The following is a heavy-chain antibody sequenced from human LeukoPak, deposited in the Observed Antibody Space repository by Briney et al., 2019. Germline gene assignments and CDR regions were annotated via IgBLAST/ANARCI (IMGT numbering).Heavy chain of an antibody. D-gene: IGHD2-2*02. CDR1: GGSFSGYY. CDR3: ARTPGSRCSSTSCYTYYYYYMDV. V-gene: IGHV4-34*01. Sequence: NTSETLSLTCAVYGGSFSGYYWSWIRRPPGKGLEWIGEINHSGSTNYNPSLKSRVTISVDTSKNQFSLKLSSVTAADTAVYYCARTPGSRCSSTSCYTYYYYYMDVWGKGTTVTVSS. J-gene: IGHJ6*03. CDR2: INHSGST.